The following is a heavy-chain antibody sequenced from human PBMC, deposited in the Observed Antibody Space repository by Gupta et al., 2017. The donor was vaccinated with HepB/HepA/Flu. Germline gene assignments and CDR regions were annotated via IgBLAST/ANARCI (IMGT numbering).Heavy chain of an antibody. CDR3: AKTFNGGDEN. Sequence: EVQLLESGGGFIPPGGSLRLSCAASGFTFNNFAMTWLRQAPGKGLEWVSTISVSGTSTYYADSVKGRFTISRDNSKNTLYLQMNSLRAEDTALYYCAKTFNGGDENWGQGTLVTVSS. CDR1: GFTFNNFA. V-gene: IGHV3-23*01. CDR2: ISVSGTST. D-gene: IGHD2-8*01. J-gene: IGHJ4*02.